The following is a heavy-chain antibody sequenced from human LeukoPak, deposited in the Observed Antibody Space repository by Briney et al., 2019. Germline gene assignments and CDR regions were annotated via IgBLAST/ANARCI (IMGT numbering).Heavy chain of an antibody. CDR2: ISSNTGTI. J-gene: IGHJ3*02. D-gene: IGHD3-22*01. Sequence: GGSLRLSCAASGFTFSTYSMNWVRQAPGKGLEWVSFISSNTGTIYYADSVKGRFTISRDNDKNSVYLQMNSLRDEDTAVYYCARPYDTTCYYDAFDIWGKGTLVSVSS. CDR3: ARPYDTTCYYDAFDI. V-gene: IGHV3-48*02. CDR1: GFTFSTYS.